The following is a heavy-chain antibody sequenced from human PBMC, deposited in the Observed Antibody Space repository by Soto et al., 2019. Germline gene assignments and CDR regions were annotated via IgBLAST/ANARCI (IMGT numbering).Heavy chain of an antibody. CDR1: GGSISSCGYY. CDR2: IYYSGST. D-gene: IGHD2-15*01. CDR3: ARVGYCSGGSCYSAYWFDP. Sequence: SETLSLTCTVSGGSISSCGYYWSWIRQHPGKGLEWIGYIYYSGSTYYNPSLKSRVTISVDTSKNQFSLKLSSVTAADTAVYYCARVGYCSGGSCYSAYWFDPWGQGTLVTVSS. J-gene: IGHJ5*02. V-gene: IGHV4-31*03.